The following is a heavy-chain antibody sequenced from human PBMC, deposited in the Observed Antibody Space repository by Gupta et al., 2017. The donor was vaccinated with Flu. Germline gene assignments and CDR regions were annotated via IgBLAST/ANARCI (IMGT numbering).Heavy chain of an antibody. CDR2: IFPADSNT. Sequence: WIAWVRQMPGKGLEWMAIIFPADSNTCYSPSFQGQATITADKSIITKYLQWDSLKAPDTAMSYGARLRVDTSGSYSDYWGQGALVTVSS. CDR3: ARLRVDTSGSYSDY. D-gene: IGHD3-22*01. CDR1: W. V-gene: IGHV5-51*01. J-gene: IGHJ4*02.